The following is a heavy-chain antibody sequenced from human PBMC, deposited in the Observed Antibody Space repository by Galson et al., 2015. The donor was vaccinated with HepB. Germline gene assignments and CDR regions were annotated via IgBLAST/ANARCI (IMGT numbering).Heavy chain of an antibody. J-gene: IGHJ6*02. D-gene: IGHD6-19*01. CDR2: ISYDGSNK. CDR3: AKDFRIAVAGPMRYYGMDV. V-gene: IGHV3-30*18. CDR1: GFTFSSYG. Sequence: SLRLSCAASGFTFSSYGMHWVRQAPGKGLEWVAVISYDGSNKYYADSVKGRFTISRDNSKNTLYLQMNSLRAEDTAVYYCAKDFRIAVAGPMRYYGMDVWGQGTTVTVSS.